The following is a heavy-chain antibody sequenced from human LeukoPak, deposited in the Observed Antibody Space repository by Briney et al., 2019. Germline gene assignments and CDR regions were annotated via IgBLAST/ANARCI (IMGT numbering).Heavy chain of an antibody. CDR1: GGSISSSSYY. V-gene: IGHV4-39*01. D-gene: IGHD3-10*01. CDR3: ASYCSGYYPFDY. Sequence: SETLSLTCTVSGGSISSSSYYWGWIRQPPGEGLEWIGSIYYSGSTYYNPSLKSRVTISVDTSKNQFSLKLSSVTAADTAVYYCASYCSGYYPFDYWGQGTLVTVSS. J-gene: IGHJ4*02. CDR2: IYYSGST.